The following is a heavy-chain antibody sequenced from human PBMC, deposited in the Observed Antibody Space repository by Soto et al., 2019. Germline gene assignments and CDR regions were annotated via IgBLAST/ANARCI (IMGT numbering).Heavy chain of an antibody. CDR3: AKLEGSVPVDGDWFDP. D-gene: IGHD6-19*01. Sequence: QVQLVESGGGVVQPGRSLRLSCAASGFSFSSHGMHWVRQAPGRGLEWVAVISHDGSFKSYADSLRGRFTVSRDNSKNTLYLQIHSLRPEDTAVYYCAKLEGSVPVDGDWFDPWGQGTLVNVSS. CDR1: GFSFSSHG. J-gene: IGHJ5*02. CDR2: ISHDGSFK. V-gene: IGHV3-30*18.